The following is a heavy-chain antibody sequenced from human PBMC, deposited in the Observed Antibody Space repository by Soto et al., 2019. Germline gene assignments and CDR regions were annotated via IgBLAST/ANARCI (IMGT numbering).Heavy chain of an antibody. CDR1: GFTFSSYG. V-gene: IGHV3-33*01. CDR2: IWYDGSNK. Sequence: QVQLVESGGGVVQPGRSLRLSCAASGFTFSSYGMHWVRQAPGKGLEWVAVIWYDGSNKYYAHSVKGRFTISRDNSKNQLYLQMNNLRAEGTAVYYCARDVGPYSRRHDAFDIWGQGTMVTVSS. D-gene: IGHD6-13*01. CDR3: ARDVGPYSRRHDAFDI. J-gene: IGHJ3*02.